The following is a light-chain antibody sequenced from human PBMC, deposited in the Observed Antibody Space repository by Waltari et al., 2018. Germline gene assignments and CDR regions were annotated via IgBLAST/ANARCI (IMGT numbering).Light chain of an antibody. Sequence: QSALTQPPSASGSPGPSVTIPCTGPSSDIGAYDHVSWYQQHPGKAPKLIIYDVNGRPSGVPDRFSGSKSGNTASLTVSGLQAEDEADYYCGSYGYTRVFGAGTKLTVL. CDR2: DVN. CDR1: SSDIGAYDH. V-gene: IGLV2-8*01. J-gene: IGLJ3*02. CDR3: GSYGYTRV.